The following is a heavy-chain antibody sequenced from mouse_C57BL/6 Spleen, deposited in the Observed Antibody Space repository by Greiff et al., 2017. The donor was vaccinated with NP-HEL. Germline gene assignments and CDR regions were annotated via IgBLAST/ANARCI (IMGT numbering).Heavy chain of an antibody. CDR1: GYAFTNYL. J-gene: IGHJ4*01. CDR3: ARVGSSYEMGAMDY. D-gene: IGHD1-1*01. V-gene: IGHV1-54*01. CDR2: INPGSGGT. Sequence: QVQLQQSGAELVRPGTSVKVSCKASGYAFTNYLIEWVKQRPGQGLEWIGVINPGSGGTNYNEKFKGKATLTADKSSSTAYMQLSSLTSEDSAVYFCARVGSSYEMGAMDYWGQGTSVTVSS.